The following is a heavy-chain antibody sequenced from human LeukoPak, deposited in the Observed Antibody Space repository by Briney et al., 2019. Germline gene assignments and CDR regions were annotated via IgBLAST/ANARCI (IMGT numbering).Heavy chain of an antibody. J-gene: IGHJ4*02. CDR2: ISYDGSNK. CDR1: GFTFSSYG. V-gene: IGHV3-30*03. D-gene: IGHD1-1*01. Sequence: PGRSLRLSCAASGFTFSSYGMHWVRQAPGKGLEWVAVISYDGSNKYYADSVKGRFTISRDNSKNTLYLQMNSLRAEDTAVYYCARDERVKGTDYWGQGTLVTVSS. CDR3: ARDERVKGTDY.